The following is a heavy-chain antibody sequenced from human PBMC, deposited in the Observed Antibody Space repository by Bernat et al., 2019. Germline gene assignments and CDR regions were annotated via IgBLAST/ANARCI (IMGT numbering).Heavy chain of an antibody. CDR1: GGSISSSSYY. D-gene: IGHD3-9*01. Sequence: QLQLQESGPGLVKPSETLSLTCTVSGGSISSSSYYWGWIRQPPGKGLEWIGNIYYSGSTYYNASLKSRVTISVDTSKNQFSLKLSSVTAADTAVYYCARTRRYFDWLDAFDIWGQGTMVTVSS. CDR3: ARTRRYFDWLDAFDI. CDR2: IYYSGST. V-gene: IGHV4-39*01. J-gene: IGHJ3*02.